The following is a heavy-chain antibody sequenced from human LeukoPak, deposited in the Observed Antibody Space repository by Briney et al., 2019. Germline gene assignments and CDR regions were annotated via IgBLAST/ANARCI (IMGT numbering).Heavy chain of an antibody. Sequence: GGSLLLSCAASGFIISNSAMSGVRPAPGKGLEWVSLIIASSGSTFNAASVKGRFTISRDNSKNTLYLQMNSLRAEDTAVYYCAKGAYDYIEMGYFDYWGQGTLVTVSS. D-gene: IGHD5-12*01. CDR3: AKGAYDYIEMGYFDY. CDR1: GFIISNSA. J-gene: IGHJ4*02. CDR2: IIASSGST. V-gene: IGHV3-23*01.